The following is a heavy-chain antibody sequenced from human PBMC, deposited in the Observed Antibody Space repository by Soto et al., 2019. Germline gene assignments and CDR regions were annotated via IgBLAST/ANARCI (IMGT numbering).Heavy chain of an antibody. J-gene: IGHJ6*02. CDR1: GYTFTGYY. D-gene: IGHD3-9*01. CDR2: INPNSGGT. Sequence: ASVKVSCKASGYTFTGYYMHWVRQAPGQGLEWMGWINPNSGGTNYAQKFQGWVTMTRDTSTSTAYMELSSLRSEDTAVYYCARSSLWGYDILTGYGMDVWGQGTTVTVSS. CDR3: ARSSLWGYDILTGYGMDV. V-gene: IGHV1-2*04.